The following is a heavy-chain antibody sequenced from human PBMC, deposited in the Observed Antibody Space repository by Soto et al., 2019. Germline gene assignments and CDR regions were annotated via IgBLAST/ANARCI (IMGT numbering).Heavy chain of an antibody. J-gene: IGHJ4*02. CDR3: ARRYGYSFDY. V-gene: IGHV4-59*08. CDR2: IYYSGST. D-gene: IGHD1-1*01. CDR1: GGSISFYY. Sequence: SETLSLTCTVSGGSISFYYWTWIRQPPGKGLEYIGYIYYSGSTNYNPSLKSRVTISVDTSKNQFSLKLSSVTAADTAVYYCARRYGYSFDYWGQGTLVTVSS.